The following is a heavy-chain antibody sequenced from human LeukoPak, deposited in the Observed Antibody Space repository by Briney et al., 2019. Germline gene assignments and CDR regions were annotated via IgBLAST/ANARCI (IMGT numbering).Heavy chain of an antibody. CDR3: ARDPPICSGGSCYSDAFDI. CDR1: GYTFTSYY. V-gene: IGHV1-46*01. Sequence: ASVKVSCKASGYTFTSYYMHWVRQAPGQGLEWMGIINPSGGSTSYAQKFQGRVTMTRDTSTSTVYMELSSLRSEDTAVYYCARDPPICSGGSCYSDAFDIWGLGTMVTVSS. J-gene: IGHJ3*02. CDR2: INPSGGST. D-gene: IGHD2-15*01.